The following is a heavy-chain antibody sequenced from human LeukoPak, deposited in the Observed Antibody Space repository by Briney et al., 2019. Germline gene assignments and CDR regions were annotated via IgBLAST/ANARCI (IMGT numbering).Heavy chain of an antibody. V-gene: IGHV1-18*01. CDR3: AKDRPMGLGVIISGYFQH. Sequence: ASVTVSCKASGYTFSIYGISWVRQAPGQGLEWVAWISPYNGNTNYAQKFQGRLTMTTDSSTSTAYMELRSLRSDDTAVYYCAKDRPMGLGVIISGYFQHWGQGTLVTVSS. J-gene: IGHJ1*01. D-gene: IGHD3-10*01. CDR2: ISPYNGNT. CDR1: GYTFSIYG.